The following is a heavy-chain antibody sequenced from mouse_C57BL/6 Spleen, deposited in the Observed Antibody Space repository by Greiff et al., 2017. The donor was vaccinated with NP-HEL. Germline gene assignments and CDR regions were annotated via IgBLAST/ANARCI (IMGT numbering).Heavy chain of an antibody. J-gene: IGHJ4*01. D-gene: IGHD2-1*01. V-gene: IGHV1-81*01. CDR3: AREKGDGNYAYYAMDY. CDR2: IYPRSGNT. CDR1: GYTFTSYG. Sequence: QVHVKQSGAELARPGASVKLSCKASGYTFTSYGISWVKQRTGQGLEWIGEIYPRSGNTYYNEKFKGKATLTADKSSSTAYMELRSLTSEDSAVYFCAREKGDGNYAYYAMDYWGQGTSVTVSS.